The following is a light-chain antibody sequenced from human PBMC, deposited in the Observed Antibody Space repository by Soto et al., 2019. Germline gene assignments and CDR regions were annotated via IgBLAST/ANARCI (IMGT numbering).Light chain of an antibody. CDR2: GAS. CDR3: QEYNTWPWT. CDR1: QSVNSN. Sequence: ETVMTQSPATLSVPPGERATLYCRASQSVNSNLAWYQQKLGQAPRVLIFGASTRATGIPARFSGSGSGTEFSLTINSLQSEDFAVYYCQEYNTWPWTFGQGTKVDIK. J-gene: IGKJ1*01. V-gene: IGKV3-15*01.